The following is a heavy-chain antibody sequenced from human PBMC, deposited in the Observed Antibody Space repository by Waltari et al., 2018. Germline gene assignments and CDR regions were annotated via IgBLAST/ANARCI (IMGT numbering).Heavy chain of an antibody. CDR3: ARAYGGNFDY. Sequence: QVQLQQWGAGLLKPSETLSLTCAVYGGSFSGYYWSWIRQPPGKGLEWIGEIHHSGRPNYNPAIKCRVTISVDKAKNQFSLKLSSVTAADTAVYYCARAYGGNFDYWGQGTLVTVSS. CDR2: IHHSGRP. V-gene: IGHV4-34*01. D-gene: IGHD4-17*01. J-gene: IGHJ4*02. CDR1: GGSFSGYY.